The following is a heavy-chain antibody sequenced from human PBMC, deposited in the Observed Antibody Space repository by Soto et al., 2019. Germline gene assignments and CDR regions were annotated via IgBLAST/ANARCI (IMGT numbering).Heavy chain of an antibody. CDR2: IPYDGSNK. Sequence: QVQLVESGGGVVQPGRSLRLSCAASGFTFSSYAMHWVRQAPGKGLEWVAVIPYDGSNKYYADSVKGRFTISRDNSKNTLYLQMNSLRAEDTAVYYCARDLDSGSYYYYGMDVWGQGTTVTVSS. J-gene: IGHJ6*02. D-gene: IGHD1-26*01. V-gene: IGHV3-30-3*01. CDR1: GFTFSSYA. CDR3: ARDLDSGSYYYYGMDV.